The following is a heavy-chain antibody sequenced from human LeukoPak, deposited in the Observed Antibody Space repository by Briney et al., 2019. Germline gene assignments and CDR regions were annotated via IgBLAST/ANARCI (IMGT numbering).Heavy chain of an antibody. D-gene: IGHD6-6*01. CDR3: ARGLGLVSSSGWFDP. J-gene: IGHJ5*02. V-gene: IGHV4-34*01. Sequence: PSETLSLTCAVYGGSFSGYYWSWIRQPPGKGLEWIGEINHSGSTNYNPSLKSRVTISVDTSKNQFSLKLSSVTAADTAVYYCARGLGLVSSSGWFDPWGQGTLVTVSS. CDR2: INHSGST. CDR1: GGSFSGYY.